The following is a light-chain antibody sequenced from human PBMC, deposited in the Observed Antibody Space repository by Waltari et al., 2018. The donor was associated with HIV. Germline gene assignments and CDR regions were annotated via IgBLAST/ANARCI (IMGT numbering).Light chain of an antibody. Sequence: QSALTQPDSVSGSPGQSITISCTGTSSDVGSYNLVSWYQQHPGKAPKLMIYDGSKRPSGVSNRFSCSKSGNTASLTISGLQAEDEADYYCCSYAGSSTLVFGGGTKLTVL. CDR1: SSDVGSYNL. J-gene: IGLJ3*02. CDR3: CSYAGSSTLV. V-gene: IGLV2-23*01. CDR2: DGS.